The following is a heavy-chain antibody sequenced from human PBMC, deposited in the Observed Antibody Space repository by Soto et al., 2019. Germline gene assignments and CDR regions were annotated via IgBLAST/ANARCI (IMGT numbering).Heavy chain of an antibody. J-gene: IGHJ2*01. CDR3: ARTLLLRPRRNWYFDL. CDR1: GGSISNYY. V-gene: IGHV4-59*01. Sequence: QVQLQESGPGLVKPSETLSLTCTVSGGSISNYYWSWIRQPPGKGLEWIGYISYSGTTNYNPSNKSRVTITVDTSKNQFSLKLSSVTAADTALYYCARTLLLRPRRNWYFDLWGRGTLVTVSS. D-gene: IGHD2-2*01. CDR2: ISYSGTT.